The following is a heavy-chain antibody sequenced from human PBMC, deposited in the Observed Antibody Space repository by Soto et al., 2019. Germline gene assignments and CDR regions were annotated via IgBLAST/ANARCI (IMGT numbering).Heavy chain of an antibody. CDR2: IYYSGST. CDR3: ARDRDNSWVGATRLAFDI. CDR1: GGSISSGDYY. V-gene: IGHV4-30-4*01. Sequence: QVQLQESGPGLVKPSQTLSLTCTVSGGSISSGDYYWSWIRQPPGKGLEGIGYIYYSGSTYYNPSLKSRVTISVDASKNQFSLKLSSVTAAETAVYYWARDRDNSWVGATRLAFDIWGQGTMVTVSS. D-gene: IGHD1-26*01. J-gene: IGHJ3*02.